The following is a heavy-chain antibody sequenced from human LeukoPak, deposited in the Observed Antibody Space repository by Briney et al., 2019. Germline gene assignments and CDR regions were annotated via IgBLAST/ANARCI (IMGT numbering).Heavy chain of an antibody. D-gene: IGHD3-10*01. CDR1: GGSISSYY. CDR3: ARAELWFGELLNAGWFDP. CDR2: IYYSGST. J-gene: IGHJ5*02. Sequence: SETLSLTSTVSGGSISSYYWSWIRQPPGKGLEWIGYIYYSGSTNYNPSRKSRVTISVDTSKNQFSLKLSSVTAADTAVYYCARAELWFGELLNAGWFDPWGQGTLVTVSS. V-gene: IGHV4-59*12.